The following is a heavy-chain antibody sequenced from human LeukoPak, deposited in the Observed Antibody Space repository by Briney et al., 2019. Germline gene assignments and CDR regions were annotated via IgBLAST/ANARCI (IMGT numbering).Heavy chain of an antibody. Sequence: PGGSLRLSCAASVFTFSSYAMSWVRQAPGKGLEWVSAISGSGGSTYYAHSVKGRFTISRDNSKNTLYLQMNSLRAEDTAVYYCARGKYYDILTGPIGHFDYWGQGTLVTVSS. D-gene: IGHD3-9*01. CDR1: VFTFSSYA. V-gene: IGHV3-23*01. CDR3: ARGKYYDILTGPIGHFDY. CDR2: ISGSGGST. J-gene: IGHJ4*02.